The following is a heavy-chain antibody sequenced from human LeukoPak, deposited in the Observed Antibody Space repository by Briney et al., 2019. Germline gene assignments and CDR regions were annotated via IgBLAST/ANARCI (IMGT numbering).Heavy chain of an antibody. CDR3: ARVPGYDSSGYFDY. J-gene: IGHJ4*02. V-gene: IGHV3-48*02. CDR2: ITASGTAM. Sequence: AGGSLRLSCAASGFTFSSYSMNWVRQAPGKGLEWVSHITASGTAMFYADSVKGRFTISRDNAKNSLYLQMNSLRDEDTAVYYCARVPGYDSSGYFDYWGQGTLVTVSS. CDR1: GFTFSSYS. D-gene: IGHD3-22*01.